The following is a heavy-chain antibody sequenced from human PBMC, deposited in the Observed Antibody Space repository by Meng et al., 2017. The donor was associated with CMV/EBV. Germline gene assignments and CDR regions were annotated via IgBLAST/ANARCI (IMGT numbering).Heavy chain of an antibody. J-gene: IGHJ6*02. D-gene: IGHD2-2*01. Sequence: ASVKVSCKASGYTITTYDINWVRQATGQGLEWMGWMNPNSGNTGYAQKFQGRVTLTRVTSISTAYMELSSLTSDDTAVYYCARTRIEVEPDGRKIKYYNYGMDVWGQGTTVTVSS. CDR3: ARTRIEVEPDGRKIKYYNYGMDV. CDR2: MNPNSGNT. CDR1: GYTITTYD. V-gene: IGHV1-8*01.